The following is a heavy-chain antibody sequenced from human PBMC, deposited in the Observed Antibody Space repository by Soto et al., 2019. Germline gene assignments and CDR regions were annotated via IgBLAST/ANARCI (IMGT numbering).Heavy chain of an antibody. CDR1: GFTFSSYS. J-gene: IGHJ5*02. D-gene: IGHD4-17*01. Sequence: EVQLVESGGGLVKPGGSLRLSCAASGFTFSSYSMNWVRQAPGKGLEWVSSISSSSSYIYYADSVKGRFTISRDNAKNSLYLQMNSLRAEDTAVYYCASAQYGDRNWFDPWGQGTLVTVSS. CDR3: ASAQYGDRNWFDP. V-gene: IGHV3-21*01. CDR2: ISSSSSYI.